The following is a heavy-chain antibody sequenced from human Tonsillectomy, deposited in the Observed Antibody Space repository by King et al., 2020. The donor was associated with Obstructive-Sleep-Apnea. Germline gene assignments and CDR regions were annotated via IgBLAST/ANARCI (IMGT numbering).Heavy chain of an antibody. D-gene: IGHD6-19*01. CDR1: GFTFSSYA. J-gene: IGHJ5*02. CDR2: ISSNGGST. CDR3: ARDQLDSSGWYPTRGWFDP. V-gene: IGHV3-64*01. Sequence: QLVQSGGGLVQPGGSLRLSCAASGFTFSSYAMHWVRQAPGKGLEYVSAISSNGGSTYYANSVKGRFTISRDNSKNTLYLQMGSLRAEDMAVYYCARDQLDSSGWYPTRGWFDPWGQGTLVTVSS.